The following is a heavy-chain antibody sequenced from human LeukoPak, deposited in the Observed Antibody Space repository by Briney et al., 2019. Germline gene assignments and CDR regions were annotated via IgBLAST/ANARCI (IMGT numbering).Heavy chain of an antibody. CDR3: ARDWFDGDYDRFDY. Sequence: GGSLRLSCAVSGFTFSSYWMSWFRQAPGKGLKWVANINQDGSQKFSVDSVKGRFTISRDNAKNSLSLQMNSLRVEDTAVYYCARDWFDGDYDRFDYWGQGTLVTVSS. D-gene: IGHD4-17*01. J-gene: IGHJ4*02. CDR1: GFTFSSYW. CDR2: INQDGSQK. V-gene: IGHV3-7*03.